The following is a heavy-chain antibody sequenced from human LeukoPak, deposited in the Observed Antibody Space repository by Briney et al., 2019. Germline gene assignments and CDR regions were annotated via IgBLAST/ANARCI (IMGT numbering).Heavy chain of an antibody. Sequence: PSETLSLTCTVSGASISSYYWSWIRQPPGKGLEWIGYIYYSGSTNYNPSLKSRVTISVDTSKNQSSLKLNSVTAADTAVYYCARGNLMGNWFDPWGQGTLVTVSS. V-gene: IGHV4-59*01. D-gene: IGHD3-16*01. CDR3: ARGNLMGNWFDP. CDR2: IYYSGST. J-gene: IGHJ5*02. CDR1: GASISSYY.